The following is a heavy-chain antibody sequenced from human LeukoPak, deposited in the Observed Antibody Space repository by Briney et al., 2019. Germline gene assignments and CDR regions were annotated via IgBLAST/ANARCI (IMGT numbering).Heavy chain of an antibody. J-gene: IGHJ4*02. CDR1: GFTFSSYA. Sequence: GGSLRLSCAASGFTFSSYAMHWVRQAPGKGLEWVAVISYDGSNKYYADSVKGRFTISRDNSENTLYLQMNSLRAEDTAVYYCARDVGYGGDYGYWGQGTLVTVSS. V-gene: IGHV3-30*14. D-gene: IGHD2-21*02. CDR3: ARDVGYGGDYGY. CDR2: ISYDGSNK.